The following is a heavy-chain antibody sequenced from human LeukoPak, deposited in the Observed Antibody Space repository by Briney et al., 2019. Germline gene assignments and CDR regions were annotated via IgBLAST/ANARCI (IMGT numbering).Heavy chain of an antibody. D-gene: IGHD2-2*01. CDR3: ARGYCSSSSCYGVNYYYGMDV. Sequence: GASVKVSCKASGYTFTSYDINWVRQATGQGPEWMGWINPNSGNTGYAQKFQGRVTMTRNTSISTAYMELSSLRSEDTAVYYCARGYCSSSSCYGVNYYYGMDVWGQGTTVTVSS. V-gene: IGHV1-8*01. CDR2: INPNSGNT. J-gene: IGHJ6*02. CDR1: GYTFTSYD.